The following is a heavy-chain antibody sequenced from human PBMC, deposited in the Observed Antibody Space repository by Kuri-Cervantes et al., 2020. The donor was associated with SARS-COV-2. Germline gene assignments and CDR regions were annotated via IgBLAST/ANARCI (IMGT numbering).Heavy chain of an antibody. J-gene: IGHJ3*02. CDR3: ARSGPGAISREDGALDI. CDR2: ITPFNGNT. Sequence: SVKVSCKASGDTFTYRFPHWVRQAPGQAPEWMGWITPFNGNTKYAQKFQDRVTITRDRSMNTAYMEPSSLRSEDTAMYYCARSGPGAISREDGALDIWGQGTMVTVSS. D-gene: IGHD4/OR15-4a*01. V-gene: IGHV1-45*02. CDR1: GDTFTYRF.